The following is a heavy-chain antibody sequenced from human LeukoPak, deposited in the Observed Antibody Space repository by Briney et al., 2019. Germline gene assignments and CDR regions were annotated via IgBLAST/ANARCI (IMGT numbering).Heavy chain of an antibody. CDR2: ISGSGGST. CDR1: GFTFSSYA. V-gene: IGHV3-23*01. Sequence: GGSLRLSCAASGFTFSSYAMSWVRQAPGKGREWVSAISGSGGSTYYADSVKSRFTISRDNSKNTLYLQMNSLRAEDTAVYYCAKVSVVVVVPADYFDYWGQGTLVTVSS. D-gene: IGHD2-2*01. J-gene: IGHJ4*02. CDR3: AKVSVVVVVPADYFDY.